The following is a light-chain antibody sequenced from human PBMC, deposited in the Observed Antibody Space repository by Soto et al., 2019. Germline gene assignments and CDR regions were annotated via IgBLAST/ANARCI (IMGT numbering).Light chain of an antibody. Sequence: DIQMTQSPSSLSASVGDRLTITCRASQTISIYLNWYQQKPGKAPKLLIYAASSLQSGVPSRFSGSGSGTDFTLAISSLQPEDFATYYCQQSYSTPRTFGQGTKVDIK. V-gene: IGKV1-39*01. J-gene: IGKJ1*01. CDR2: AAS. CDR3: QQSYSTPRT. CDR1: QTISIY.